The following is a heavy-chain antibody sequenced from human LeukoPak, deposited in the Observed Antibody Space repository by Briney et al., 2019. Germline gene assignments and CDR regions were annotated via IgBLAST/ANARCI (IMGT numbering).Heavy chain of an antibody. Sequence: PGGSLRLSCAASGYTFSSYGMHWVRQAPGKGLEWVAVISYDGSKKYYADSVKGRFTISRDNSKNTLYLQVSSLRAEDTAIYYCAKYYYYDSSAEPGALDIWGQGTMVTVSS. J-gene: IGHJ3*02. CDR2: ISYDGSKK. CDR1: GYTFSSYG. V-gene: IGHV3-30*18. CDR3: AKYYYYDSSAEPGALDI. D-gene: IGHD3-22*01.